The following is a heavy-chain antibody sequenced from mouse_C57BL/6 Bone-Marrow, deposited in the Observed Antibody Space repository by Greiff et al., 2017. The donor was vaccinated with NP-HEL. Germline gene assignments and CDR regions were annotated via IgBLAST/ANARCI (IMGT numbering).Heavy chain of an antibody. D-gene: IGHD2-5*01. CDR1: GYTFTNYW. V-gene: IGHV1-63*01. Sequence: QVQLQQSGAELVRPGTSVKMSCKASGYTFTNYWIGWAKQRPGHGLEWIGDIYPGGGYTNYNEKFKGKATLTADKSSSTAYMQFSSLTSEDSAIYYCASYYSNAMDDWGQGTSVTVSS. CDR3: ASYYSNAMDD. J-gene: IGHJ4*01. CDR2: IYPGGGYT.